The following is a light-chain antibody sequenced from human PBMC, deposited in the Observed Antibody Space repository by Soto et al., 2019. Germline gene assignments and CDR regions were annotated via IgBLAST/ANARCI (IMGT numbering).Light chain of an antibody. J-gene: IGLJ2*01. V-gene: IGLV1-40*01. Sequence: QSVLTQPPSVSGAPGQRVTISCTGSSSNIGAGYDVHWYQQLPGTAPKLLIYGNSNRPSGVPDRFSGSKSGTSASLAITGLQAEDDADYYCQSYDSSRSGVVFGGGTKLTVL. CDR3: QSYDSSRSGVV. CDR1: SSNIGAGYD. CDR2: GNS.